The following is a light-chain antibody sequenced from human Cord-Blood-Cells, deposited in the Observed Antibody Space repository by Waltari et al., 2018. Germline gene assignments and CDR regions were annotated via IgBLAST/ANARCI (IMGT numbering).Light chain of an antibody. CDR2: SNN. CDR1: SSNIGSNY. CDR3: AAWDDSLSGYV. J-gene: IGLJ1*01. Sequence: QSVLTQPPSASGTPGQRVTISCSGSSSNIGSNYVYWYQQLPAPAPTLLSNSNNQRPSGVPYRFSGSKSGTSASLAISGLRSEDEADYYCAAWDDSLSGYVFGTGTKVTVL. V-gene: IGLV1-47*02.